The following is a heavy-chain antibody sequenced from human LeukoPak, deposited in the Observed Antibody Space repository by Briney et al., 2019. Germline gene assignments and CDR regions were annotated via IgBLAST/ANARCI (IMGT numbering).Heavy chain of an antibody. CDR2: IYYSGGT. V-gene: IGHV4-59*01. J-gene: IGHJ4*02. CDR3: ARTPTHIAAAGMLGYYFDY. CDR1: GGSISSYY. Sequence: SETLSLTCTVSGGSISSYYWSWIRQPPGKGLEWIGYIYYSGGTNYNPSLKSRVTISVDTSKNQFSLKLSSVTAADTAVYYCARTPTHIAAAGMLGYYFDYWGQGTLVTVSS. D-gene: IGHD6-13*01.